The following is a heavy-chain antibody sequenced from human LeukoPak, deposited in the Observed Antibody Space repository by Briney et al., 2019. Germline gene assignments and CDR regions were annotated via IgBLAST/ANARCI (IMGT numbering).Heavy chain of an antibody. J-gene: IGHJ5*02. CDR2: IYYSGST. Sequence: PSETLSLTCTVSGGSVSSSSYYWGWLRQPPGTGLEWIGNIYYSGSTYYNPSLKSRVTISVDTSKNQFSLKLNSVTAADTALYYCARRIVTTRGNWFDPWGQGTLVIVSS. CDR1: GGSVSSSSYY. D-gene: IGHD4-11*01. CDR3: ARRIVTTRGNWFDP. V-gene: IGHV4-39*01.